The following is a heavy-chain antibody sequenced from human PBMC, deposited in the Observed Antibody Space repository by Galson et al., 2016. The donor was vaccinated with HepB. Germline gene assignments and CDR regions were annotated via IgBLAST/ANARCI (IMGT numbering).Heavy chain of an antibody. CDR3: AREWVIMVRGLDY. D-gene: IGHD3-10*01. J-gene: IGHJ4*02. V-gene: IGHV3-33*01. CDR1: GFIFSSYG. Sequence: SLRLSCAASGFIFSSYGMHWVRQAPGKGLEWVAVIWYDGSNKYYADSVKGRFTVSRDNSKHTQYLQMNSLRVQDTAVYYCAREWVIMVRGLDYWGQGTLVTVSS. CDR2: IWYDGSNK.